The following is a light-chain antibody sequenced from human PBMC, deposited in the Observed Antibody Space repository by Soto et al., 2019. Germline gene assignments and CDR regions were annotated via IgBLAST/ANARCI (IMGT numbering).Light chain of an antibody. J-gene: IGKJ5*01. CDR3: QQRSDWPPG. CDR2: DAS. Sequence: EIVMTQSPATLSVSPGERVTLSCRARQSVGSNLAWYQQTPGQAPRVVIYDASTRATVIPARFSGSGSGTDFTLTISRLEPEDFAVYYCQQRSDWPPGFGQGTRLEIK. V-gene: IGKV3-15*01. CDR1: QSVGSN.